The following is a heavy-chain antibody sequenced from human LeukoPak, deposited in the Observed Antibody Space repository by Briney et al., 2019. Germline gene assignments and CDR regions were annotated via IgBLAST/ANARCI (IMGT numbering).Heavy chain of an antibody. CDR3: ARDFRGNTVTSKGYTFDI. CDR1: SYTFTSYG. D-gene: IGHD4-17*01. V-gene: IGHV1-18*01. J-gene: IGHJ3*02. CDR2: ISAYNGNT. Sequence: VPSVKASRKPSSYTFTSYGITWVRQAPGQGREWMGWISAYNGNTNYAQRLHGRVTMTTDTSTSTAYMELRRLRSVDTAVYYCARDFRGNTVTSKGYTFDIWGQGTMVTVSS.